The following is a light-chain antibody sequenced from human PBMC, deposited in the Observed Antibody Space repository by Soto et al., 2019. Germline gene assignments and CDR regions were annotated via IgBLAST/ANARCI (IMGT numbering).Light chain of an antibody. V-gene: IGKV1-39*01. Sequence: DIRVSQSPTSLCSSVDDRVTITCRASQSIDNYLSWYQQIPGKAPKLLIYAASNLQRGVPSRFSGSGSGTEFTLTINNLQPDDFAVYYCQQSFSLPPTFGHGTKVDIK. CDR2: AAS. CDR3: QQSFSLPPT. CDR1: QSIDNY. J-gene: IGKJ1*01.